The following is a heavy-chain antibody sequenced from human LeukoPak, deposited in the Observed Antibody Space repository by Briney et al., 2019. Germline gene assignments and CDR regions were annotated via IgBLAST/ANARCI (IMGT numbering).Heavy chain of an antibody. CDR3: ARHSGXXSLSRPFDP. CDR1: GGSVTSGGFY. Sequence: SETLSLTCSVSGGSVTSGGFYWGWLRQPPGKGPEWIATIYYTGSTYYNPSLQSRVTISIDTSKNQFSLRLTSVTATDTAVYPCARHSGXXSLSRPFDPWGQGTLVTVSS. CDR2: IYYTGST. V-gene: IGHV4-39*01. D-gene: IGHD3-10*01. J-gene: IGHJ5*02.